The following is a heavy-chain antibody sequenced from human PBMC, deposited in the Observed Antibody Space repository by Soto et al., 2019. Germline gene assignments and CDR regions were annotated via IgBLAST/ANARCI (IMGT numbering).Heavy chain of an antibody. J-gene: IGHJ6*02. D-gene: IGHD6-19*01. CDR3: ASLPSIAVAGTVGATKGDNYYYGMDV. CDR2: IFDSGST. CDR1: GGSISGGVYY. V-gene: IGHV4-30-4*01. Sequence: SETLSLTCTVSGGSISGGVYYWSWIRQPPGKGLEWIGYIFDSGSTNYNPSLKSRVTISVDTSKNQFSLKLSSVTAADTAVYYCASLPSIAVAGTVGATKGDNYYYGMDVWGQETTVTVSS.